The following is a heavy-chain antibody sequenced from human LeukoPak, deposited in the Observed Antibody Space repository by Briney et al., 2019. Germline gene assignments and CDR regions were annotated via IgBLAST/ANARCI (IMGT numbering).Heavy chain of an antibody. J-gene: IGHJ5*02. V-gene: IGHV3-74*01. CDR2: KGPEWIKR. CDR1: GFIFSTPW. D-gene: IGHD7-27*01. CDR3: ASYNWGNWMDA. Sequence: PGGSLRLSCAASGFIFSTPWMYSVRQAPGKGLVWVSRKGPEWIKRRYAVPVKSRMTLSRDNAKNTLDLQMNRLKAENTAVYYCASYNWGNWMDAWGQGTLVTVSS.